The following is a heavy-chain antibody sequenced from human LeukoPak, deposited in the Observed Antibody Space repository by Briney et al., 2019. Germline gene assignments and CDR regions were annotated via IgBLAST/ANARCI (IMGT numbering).Heavy chain of an antibody. J-gene: IGHJ5*02. V-gene: IGHV1-2*02. CDR1: GYTFTGYY. D-gene: IGHD2-2*02. CDR2: INPNSGGT. Sequence: GASVKVSCKASGYTFTGYYMHWVRQALGQGLEWMGWINPNSGGTNYAQKFQGRVTMTRDTSISIAYMELSRLRSDDTAVYYCASSCSSTSCYRDPWGQGTLVTVSS. CDR3: ASSCSSTSCYRDP.